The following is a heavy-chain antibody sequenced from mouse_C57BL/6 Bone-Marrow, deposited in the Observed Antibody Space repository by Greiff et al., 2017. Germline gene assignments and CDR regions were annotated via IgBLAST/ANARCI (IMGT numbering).Heavy chain of an antibody. V-gene: IGHV1-5*01. CDR1: GYTFTSYW. D-gene: IGHD1-1*01. CDR2: IYPGNSDT. J-gene: IGHJ1*03. CDR3: TRWYYGSYWYFDV. Sequence: VQLQQSGTVLARPGASVKMSCKTSGYTFTSYWMHWVKQRPGQGLEWIGAIYPGNSDTSYNQKFKGKAKLTAVTSASTAYMELSSLTNEDSAVYYCTRWYYGSYWYFDVWGTGTTVTVSS.